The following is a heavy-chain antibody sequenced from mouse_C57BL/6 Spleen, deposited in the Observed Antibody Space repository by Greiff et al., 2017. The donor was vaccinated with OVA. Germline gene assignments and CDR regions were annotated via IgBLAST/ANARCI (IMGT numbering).Heavy chain of an antibody. V-gene: IGHV1-72*01. D-gene: IGHD2-4*01. CDR2: IDPNSGGT. Sequence: QVQLQQPGAEFVKPGASVKLSCKASGYTFTSYWMHWVKQRPGRGFEWIGRIDPNSGGTKHNEKFKSKATLTVDKPSSTAYMQLSSLTSEDSAVYYCARARYDYEGALFAYWGQRTLVTVSA. J-gene: IGHJ3*01. CDR1: GYTFTSYW. CDR3: ARARYDYEGALFAY.